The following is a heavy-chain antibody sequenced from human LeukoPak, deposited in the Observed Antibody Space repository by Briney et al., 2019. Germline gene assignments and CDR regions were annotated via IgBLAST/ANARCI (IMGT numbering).Heavy chain of an antibody. CDR1: GYTFSNYA. D-gene: IGHD3-10*01. Sequence: ASVKVSCKASGYTFSNYAIHWVRQAPGQRLGWMGWINTGKGNTKYSQELQGRVAITRDTSASTAYMELSRLRSDDTAIYYCARGRFYTSGSYYNRLDYWGQGTLVTVSS. CDR2: INTGKGNT. CDR3: ARGRFYTSGSYYNRLDY. V-gene: IGHV1-3*04. J-gene: IGHJ4*02.